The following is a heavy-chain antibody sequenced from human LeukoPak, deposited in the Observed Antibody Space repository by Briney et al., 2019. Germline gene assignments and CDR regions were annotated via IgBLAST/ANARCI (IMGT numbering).Heavy chain of an antibody. Sequence: ASVKVSCKASGYTFTSYTMHWVRQATGQGLEWMGWMNPNSGNTGYAQKFQGRVTITRNTSISTAYMELSSLRSEDTAVYYCARAAAAGTLQRYYYYYYMDVWGKGTTVTVSS. V-gene: IGHV1-8*01. CDR1: GYTFTSYT. CDR2: MNPNSGNT. D-gene: IGHD6-13*01. CDR3: ARAAAAGTLQRYYYYYYMDV. J-gene: IGHJ6*03.